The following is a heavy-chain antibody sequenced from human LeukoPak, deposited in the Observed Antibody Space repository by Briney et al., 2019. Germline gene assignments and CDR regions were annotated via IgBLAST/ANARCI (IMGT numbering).Heavy chain of an antibody. V-gene: IGHV3-64*05. D-gene: IGHD6-19*01. Sequence: PGGSLRLSCSASGFAFSSYAMHWVRQPPGKGLEYVSAISGSGDITYYADSVRGRFTISRDNSKNTLYVQMSSPTQEDAAVYYCVRDGMAVAGTAPLEYWGQGILVTVSS. CDR3: VRDGMAVAGTAPLEY. J-gene: IGHJ4*02. CDR1: GFAFSSYA. CDR2: ISGSGDIT.